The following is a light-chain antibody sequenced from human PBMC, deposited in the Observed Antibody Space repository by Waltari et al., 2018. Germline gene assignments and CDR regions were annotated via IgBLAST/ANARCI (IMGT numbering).Light chain of an antibody. V-gene: IGKV3-20*01. J-gene: IGKJ1*01. CDR3: QHHFRLPAT. Sequence: IMLTQSPATLSLSPGERATLSCRASQSISRYLAWYQQKPGQAPRLLIYGASTRATGIPERFSGSGSGTDFSLTISGLEPEDAAVYYCQHHFRLPATFGQGTKVEIK. CDR1: QSISRY. CDR2: GAS.